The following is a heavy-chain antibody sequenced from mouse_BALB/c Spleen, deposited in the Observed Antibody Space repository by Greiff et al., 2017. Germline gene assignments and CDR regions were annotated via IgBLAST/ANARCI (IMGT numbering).Heavy chain of an antibody. CDR1: GYAFTSYN. Sequence: VQLKESGPELVKPGASVKVSCKASGYAFTSYNMYWVKQSHGKSLEWIGYIDPYNGGTSYNQKFKGKATLTVDKSSSTAYMYLDSLTSEDSAVYYCARATTVVGGAMDYWGQGTSVTVSS. V-gene: IGHV1S135*01. CDR2: IDPYNGGT. J-gene: IGHJ4*01. CDR3: ARATTVVGGAMDY. D-gene: IGHD1-1*01.